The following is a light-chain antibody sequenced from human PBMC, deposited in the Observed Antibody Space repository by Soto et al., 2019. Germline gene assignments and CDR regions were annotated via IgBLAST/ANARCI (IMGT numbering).Light chain of an antibody. V-gene: IGKV3-15*01. CDR3: QQSNNWPPPLT. J-gene: IGKJ4*01. CDR1: QLVSRN. Sequence: DILMTQSPATLSASLGERATLSCRARQLVSRNFDRYQQKPGQAPRLLIYGASTRATGIPSRFSGSGSVTDSTLIINSLQSDDCEVCYCQQSNNWPPPLTCGGGTKVQIQ. CDR2: GAS.